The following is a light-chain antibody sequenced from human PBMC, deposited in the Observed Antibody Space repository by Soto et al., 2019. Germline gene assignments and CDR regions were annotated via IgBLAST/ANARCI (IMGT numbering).Light chain of an antibody. V-gene: IGLV2-14*01. CDR3: RSYTSSSTQV. Sequence: QSVLTQPASVSGSPGQSITISCTGTSSDVGGYNYVSWYQQHPGKAPKLMIYDVSNRPSGVSNRFSGSKSGNTASLTISGLQAEDEADYYCRSYTSSSTQVFGPGTKVTVL. CDR2: DVS. J-gene: IGLJ1*01. CDR1: SSDVGGYNY.